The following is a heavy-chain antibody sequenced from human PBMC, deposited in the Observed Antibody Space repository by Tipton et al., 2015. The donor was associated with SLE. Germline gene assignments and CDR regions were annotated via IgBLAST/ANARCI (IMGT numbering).Heavy chain of an antibody. CDR3: AREGSTHAFDI. D-gene: IGHD6-13*01. CDR2: IYTSGST. Sequence: TLSLTCTVSGGSISSGSYYWSWIRQPAGKGLEWIGRIYTSGSTNYNPSLKSRVTISVDTSKNQFSLKLSSVTAADTAVYYCAREGSTHAFDIWGQGTMVTVSS. CDR1: GGSISSGSYY. V-gene: IGHV4-61*02. J-gene: IGHJ3*02.